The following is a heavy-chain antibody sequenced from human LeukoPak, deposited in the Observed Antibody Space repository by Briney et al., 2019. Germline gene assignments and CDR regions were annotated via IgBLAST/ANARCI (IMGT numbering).Heavy chain of an antibody. Sequence: GGSLRLSCAASGFTFSSYAMNWVRQAPGKGLEWVSHIIHINTTTTYADSVKGRFTISRDNSKNTLYLQMNSLRAEDTAVYYCAKGDYYDLDYWGQGTLVTVSS. D-gene: IGHD3-22*01. CDR1: GFTFSSYA. V-gene: IGHV3-23*01. CDR3: AKGDYYDLDY. J-gene: IGHJ4*02. CDR2: IIHINTTT.